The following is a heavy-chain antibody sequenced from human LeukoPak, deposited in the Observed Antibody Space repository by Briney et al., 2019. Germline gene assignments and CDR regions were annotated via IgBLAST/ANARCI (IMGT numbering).Heavy chain of an antibody. V-gene: IGHV4-59*01. CDR2: IYYSGST. J-gene: IGHJ4*02. Sequence: SETLSLTCTVSGGSISNNYWSWFRQPPGKGLEWIGYIYYSGSTNYNPSLKSRVTISVDTSKSQFSLKLSSVTAADAAVYYCASHKGFWGQGTLVTVSS. CDR3: ASHKGF. CDR1: GGSISNNY.